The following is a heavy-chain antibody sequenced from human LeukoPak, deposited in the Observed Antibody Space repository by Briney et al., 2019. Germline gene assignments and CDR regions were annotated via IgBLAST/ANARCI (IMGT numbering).Heavy chain of an antibody. D-gene: IGHD1-7*01. Sequence: PSETLSLTCTVSGDSISSGYYWGWIRQPPGKGLEWIANIHHSGSTYYNASLKSRVTISVDTSKNQFSLKLSSVTAADTAVYYCARLVTATTFRFDPWGQGTLVTVSS. CDR1: GDSISSGYY. V-gene: IGHV4-38-2*02. CDR2: IHHSGST. J-gene: IGHJ5*02. CDR3: ARLVTATTFRFDP.